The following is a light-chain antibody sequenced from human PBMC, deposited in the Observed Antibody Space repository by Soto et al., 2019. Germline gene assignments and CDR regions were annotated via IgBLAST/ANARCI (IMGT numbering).Light chain of an antibody. CDR1: QSVSGW. CDR3: QQYETFSGT. J-gene: IGKJ1*01. V-gene: IGKV1-5*01. Sequence: DLQMTQSPSSLSASVGVPVTVTCRASQSVSGWLAWYQQKPGEAPKLLIYDASALPRGVPSRFSGSGSGTKFTLTIASLQPHDFATYYCQQYETFSGTFGQGTKVDI. CDR2: DAS.